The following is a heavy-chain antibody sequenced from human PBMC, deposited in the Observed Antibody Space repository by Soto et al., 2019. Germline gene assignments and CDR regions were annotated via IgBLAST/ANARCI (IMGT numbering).Heavy chain of an antibody. CDR2: IYPGDSDT. CDR1: GYSFTSYW. Sequence: GASLKISCKGSGYSFTSYWIGWVRQMPGKGLEWMGIIYPGDSDTRYSLSFQGQVTISADKSISTAYLQWSSLKASDTAMYYCARQRYSSGANFDYWGQGTLVTAPQ. D-gene: IGHD6-19*01. J-gene: IGHJ4*02. V-gene: IGHV5-51*01. CDR3: ARQRYSSGANFDY.